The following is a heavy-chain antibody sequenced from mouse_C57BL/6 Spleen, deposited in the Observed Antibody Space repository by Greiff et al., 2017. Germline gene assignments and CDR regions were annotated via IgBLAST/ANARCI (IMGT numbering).Heavy chain of an antibody. J-gene: IGHJ4*01. Sequence: QVHVKQPGAELVRPGSSVKLSCKASGYTFTSYWMDRVKQRPGQGLEWIGNIYPSDSETHYNQKFKDKATLTVDKSSSTAYMQLSSLTSEDSAVYYCARGITTVGYAMDYWGQGTSVTVSS. V-gene: IGHV1-61*01. CDR2: IYPSDSET. D-gene: IGHD1-1*01. CDR3: ARGITTVGYAMDY. CDR1: GYTFTSYW.